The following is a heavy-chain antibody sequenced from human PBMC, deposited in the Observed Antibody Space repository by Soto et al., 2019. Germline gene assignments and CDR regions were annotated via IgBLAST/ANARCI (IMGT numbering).Heavy chain of an antibody. CDR1: GVRSKKYA. J-gene: IGHJ4*02. CDR2: ISGSGSST. CDR3: AKEKTASTVAYFFDY. Sequence: RDSCRAAGVRSKKYAVTWVRKTPGKGLQWVSTISGSGSSTFYAYSVRGRFTISRDNAKNTLDLQMNSLRGEVKSVHYCAKEKTASTVAYFFDYWGQGTLVTVSS. D-gene: IGHD3-16*01. V-gene: IGHV3-23*01.